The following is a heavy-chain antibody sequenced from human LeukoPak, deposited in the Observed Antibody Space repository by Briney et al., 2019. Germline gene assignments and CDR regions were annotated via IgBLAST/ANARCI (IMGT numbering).Heavy chain of an antibody. CDR1: GGSFSGYY. CDR2: INHSGST. D-gene: IGHD3-10*01. V-gene: IGHV4-34*01. Sequence: SETLSLTCAVYGGSFSGYYWSWIRQPPGKGLEWIGEINHSGSTNYNPSLKSRVTISVDTSKNQFSLKLSSVTAADTAVYYCARAYYGSGSPHYWGQGTLVTVSS. J-gene: IGHJ4*02. CDR3: ARAYYGSGSPHY.